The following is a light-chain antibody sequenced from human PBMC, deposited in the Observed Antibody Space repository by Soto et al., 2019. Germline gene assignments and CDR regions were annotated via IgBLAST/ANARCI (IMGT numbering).Light chain of an antibody. Sequence: QSALTQPPSASGSPGESVTISCTGTSSDVGSYYNWVSWYQQHPGKVPKLVIYEVTKRPSGVPDRVSASKSGNTASLTVSGLRAEDEADYYCSSYAGSNNFVFGSGTKLTVL. V-gene: IGLV2-8*01. CDR2: EVT. CDR3: SSYAGSNNFV. CDR1: SSDVGSYYNW. J-gene: IGLJ1*01.